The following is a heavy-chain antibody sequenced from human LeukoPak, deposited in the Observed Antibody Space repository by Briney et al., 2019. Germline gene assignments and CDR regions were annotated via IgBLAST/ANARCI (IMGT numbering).Heavy chain of an antibody. J-gene: IGHJ3*02. Sequence: PSETLSLTCTVSGGSISSYYWSWIRQPPGKGLEWSGYIYYSGSTNYNPSLKSRVTISVDTSKNQFSLKLSSVTAADTAVYYCARSRITIFGVVADAFDIWGQGTMVTVSS. D-gene: IGHD3-3*01. CDR2: IYYSGST. CDR1: GGSISSYY. CDR3: ARSRITIFGVVADAFDI. V-gene: IGHV4-59*01.